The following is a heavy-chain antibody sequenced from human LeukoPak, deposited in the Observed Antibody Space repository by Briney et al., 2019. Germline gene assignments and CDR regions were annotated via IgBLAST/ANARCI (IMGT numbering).Heavy chain of an antibody. CDR1: GGSISIYY. CDR3: ARESSGSYYNPLGYMDV. J-gene: IGHJ6*03. CDR2: IFTSGIT. V-gene: IGHV4-4*07. D-gene: IGHD3-10*01. Sequence: SETLSLTCTVSGGSISIYYWNWIRQPAGKGLEWIGRIFTSGITDYNPSLKSRVTMSVDTSKNQFSLKLSSVTAADTAVYYCARESSGSYYNPLGYMDVWGKGTTVTVSS.